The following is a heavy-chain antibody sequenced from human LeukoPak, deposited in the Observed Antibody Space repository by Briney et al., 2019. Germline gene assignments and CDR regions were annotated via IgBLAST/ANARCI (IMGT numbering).Heavy chain of an antibody. V-gene: IGHV3-23*01. Sequence: GGSLRLSCAASGFTFSSYAMSWVRQAPGKGLEWVSAISGSGGSTYYADSVKGRFTISRDNSKNTLYLQMNSLRAEDTAVYYCAKVQGLYDSSGYPFDYWGQGNLVTVSS. CDR2: ISGSGGST. CDR3: AKVQGLYDSSGYPFDY. CDR1: GFTFSSYA. D-gene: IGHD3-22*01. J-gene: IGHJ4*02.